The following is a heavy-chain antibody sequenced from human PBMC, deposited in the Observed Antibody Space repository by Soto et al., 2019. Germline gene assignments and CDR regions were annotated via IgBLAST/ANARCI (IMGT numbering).Heavy chain of an antibody. CDR3: ARQRDGCNYRYFDY. D-gene: IGHD5-12*01. Sequence: QVQLQESGPGLVKPSQTLSLTCTISGGSISSGGYYWSWIRQHPGKGLEWIGYIYYSGSTYYNPSLKSRVTISVDTSKNQFSLKLRSVTAADTAVYYCARQRDGCNYRYFDYWGQGTLVTVSS. CDR1: GGSISSGGYY. V-gene: IGHV4-31*03. CDR2: IYYSGST. J-gene: IGHJ4*02.